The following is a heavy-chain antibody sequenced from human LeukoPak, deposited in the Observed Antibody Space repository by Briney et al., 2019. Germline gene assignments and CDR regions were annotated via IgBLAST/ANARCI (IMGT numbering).Heavy chain of an antibody. CDR1: GYTFTGYY. CDR2: INPNSGGT. Sequence: ASVKVSCKASGYTFTGYYMHWVQQAPGQGLEWMGWINPNSGGTNYAQKFQGRVTMTRDTSISTAYMELSRLRSDDTAVYYCATPGGLDSNYIFDYWGQGTPVTVSS. CDR3: ATPGGLDSNYIFDY. D-gene: IGHD4-11*01. V-gene: IGHV1-2*02. J-gene: IGHJ4*02.